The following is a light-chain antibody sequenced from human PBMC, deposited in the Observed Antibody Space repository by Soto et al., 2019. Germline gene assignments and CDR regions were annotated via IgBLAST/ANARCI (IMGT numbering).Light chain of an antibody. CDR2: EVS. CDR3: SSYTSRSHVL. Sequence: QSALTQPASVSGSPGQSITISCTGTSSDVGGYNYVSWYQQHPGKAPKLMIYEVSNRPSGVSNRFSGSKSGNTASLTISGLQADDEADYYCSSYTSRSHVLFGGGTKLTVL. CDR1: SSDVGGYNY. J-gene: IGLJ3*02. V-gene: IGLV2-14*01.